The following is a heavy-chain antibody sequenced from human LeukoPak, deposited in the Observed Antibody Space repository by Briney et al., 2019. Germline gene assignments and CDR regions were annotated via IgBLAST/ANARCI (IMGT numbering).Heavy chain of an antibody. V-gene: IGHV7-4-1*02. CDR2: INTDTGNP. CDR1: GYTLTSYA. J-gene: IGHJ4*02. D-gene: IGHD2-2*01. Sequence: ASVKVSCKTSGYTLTSYAMNWVRQAPGQGLEWMGWINTDTGNPTYAQGFTGRFVFSLDTSVSTAYLQISSLKAEDTAVYYCAREHYCSSTSCHYYFDYWGQGTLVTVSS. CDR3: AREHYCSSTSCHYYFDY.